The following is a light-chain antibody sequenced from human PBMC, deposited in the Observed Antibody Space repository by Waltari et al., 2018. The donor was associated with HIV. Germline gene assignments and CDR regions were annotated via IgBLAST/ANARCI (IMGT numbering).Light chain of an antibody. Sequence: GSSSNIGSNTVNWYQQLPGTAPKLLIYSNYHRPSGVPDRFSGSKSGTSASLAISGLQSEDEADYYCATWDDSLNGRVFGGGTKLTVL. J-gene: IGLJ3*02. CDR1: SSNIGSNT. V-gene: IGLV1-44*01. CDR2: SNY. CDR3: ATWDDSLNGRV.